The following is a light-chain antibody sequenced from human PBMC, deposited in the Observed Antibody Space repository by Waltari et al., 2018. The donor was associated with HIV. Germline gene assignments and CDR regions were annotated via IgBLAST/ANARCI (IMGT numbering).Light chain of an antibody. CDR3: AAWDDSLNGVV. Sequence: QSVLTQPPSVSGAPRQRVTLSWSGGSSKIGTNGVTRYQQHPWSPPKLLSHYNDLLPSGVSDRFAASKSATSTSLGISGRESEDEATYFCAAWDDSLNGVVFGGGTRLTVL. J-gene: IGLJ2*01. CDR2: YND. V-gene: IGLV1-36*01. CDR1: SSKIGTNG.